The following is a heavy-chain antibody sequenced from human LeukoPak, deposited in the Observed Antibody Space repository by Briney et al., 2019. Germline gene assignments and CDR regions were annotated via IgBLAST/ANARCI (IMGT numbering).Heavy chain of an antibody. CDR1: GGSISSYY. CDR3: ARQKDSSSLRTDY. D-gene: IGHD6-13*01. CDR2: IYYSGST. V-gene: IGHV4-59*08. Sequence: SETLSLTCSVSGGSISSYYWSWIRQPPGKGLEWIGYIYYSGSTNYNPSLKSRVTISVDTSKNQFSLKLSSVTAAGTAVYYCARQKDSSSLRTDYWGQGTLVTVSS. J-gene: IGHJ4*02.